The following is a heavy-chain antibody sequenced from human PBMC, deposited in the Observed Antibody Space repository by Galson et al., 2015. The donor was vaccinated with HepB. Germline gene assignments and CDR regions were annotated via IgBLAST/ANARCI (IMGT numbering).Heavy chain of an antibody. D-gene: IGHD3-22*01. V-gene: IGHV1-18*04. CDR3: ARDYYDSSSQGY. J-gene: IGHJ4*02. CDR2: SSAYRDKA. Sequence: SVKVSCKASGYSFSNYGISWVRQAPGQGLEWLGWSSAYRDKANYAQIVQGRVTMTTDPSTLTAYMELRSLRTDDTAMYYCARDYYDSSSQGYWGQGTLVTVSS. CDR1: GYSFSNYG.